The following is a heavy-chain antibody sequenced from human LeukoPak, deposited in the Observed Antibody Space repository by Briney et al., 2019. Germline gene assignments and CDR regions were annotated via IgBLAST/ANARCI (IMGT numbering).Heavy chain of an antibody. D-gene: IGHD6-6*01. V-gene: IGHV4-4*07. CDR2: IYASSGST. Sequence: SETLSLTCTVSGDSISRFYWNWIRQPAGKGLEWIGRIYASSGSTKYNPSLESRVFMSLDTSKNQFSLKLTSVTAANTAVYYCARETLVRDYGMDVWGQGTTVTVSS. J-gene: IGHJ6*02. CDR1: GDSISRFY. CDR3: ARETLVRDYGMDV.